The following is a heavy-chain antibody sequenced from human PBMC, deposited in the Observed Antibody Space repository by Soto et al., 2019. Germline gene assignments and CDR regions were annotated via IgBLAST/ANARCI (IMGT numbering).Heavy chain of an antibody. D-gene: IGHD1-1*01. V-gene: IGHV3-30-3*01. CDR3: ARPLGWNDQYYGINV. Sequence: QVQLVESGGGVVQPGRSLRLSCAASGFAFSSYVMHWVRQAPGKGLEWVAVISYDGNNKYYSDSVKGRFTISRDNSKNTLDLQMNSLRTDDTAVYYCARPLGWNDQYYGINVWGQGTTVTVSS. J-gene: IGHJ6*02. CDR1: GFAFSSYV. CDR2: ISYDGNNK.